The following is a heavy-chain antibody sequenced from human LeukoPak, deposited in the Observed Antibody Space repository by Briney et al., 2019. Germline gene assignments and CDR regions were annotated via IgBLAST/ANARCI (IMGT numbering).Heavy chain of an antibody. CDR1: GFTFRSHT. CDR2: ISSNGYYI. J-gene: IGHJ4*02. Sequence: PGESLRHSCAASGFTFRSHTINWVRQAPGKGLEWVSSISSNGYYIYYADSVKGRFTISRDNAKNSLYLQMDSLRAEDTAMYYCAREGGTYSSNLDYFDYWGQGTLVTVSS. D-gene: IGHD6-13*01. CDR3: AREGGTYSSNLDYFDY. V-gene: IGHV3-21*01.